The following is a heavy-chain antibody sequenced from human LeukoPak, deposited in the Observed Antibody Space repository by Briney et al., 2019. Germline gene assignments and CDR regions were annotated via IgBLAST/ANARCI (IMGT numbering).Heavy chain of an antibody. CDR1: GGSISPHY. Sequence: SETLSLTCTVSGGSISPHYWTWTRQTPGKGLEWIGYVYYNGLTSYNASLRSRLILSVDTARNQVSLKLTSVTAADTAVYYCTREVSTVTFDYWGQGTLVTVSS. CDR2: VYYNGLT. J-gene: IGHJ4*02. V-gene: IGHV4-59*11. CDR3: TREVSTVTFDY. D-gene: IGHD4-17*01.